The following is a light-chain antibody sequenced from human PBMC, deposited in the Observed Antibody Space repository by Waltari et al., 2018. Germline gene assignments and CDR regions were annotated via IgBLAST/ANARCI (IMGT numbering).Light chain of an antibody. CDR1: SGYVSTSYY. J-gene: IGLJ3*02. CDR3: VLYMGGGISV. Sequence: QTVGTQEPSFSVSPGGTVTLTCGLSSGYVSTSYYPSWYQQTPGQAPRTLIYSTDSRSSGVPDRFSGSIVGNKAALTITGAQADDESDYYCVLYMGGGISVFGGGTKLTVL. V-gene: IGLV8-61*01. CDR2: STD.